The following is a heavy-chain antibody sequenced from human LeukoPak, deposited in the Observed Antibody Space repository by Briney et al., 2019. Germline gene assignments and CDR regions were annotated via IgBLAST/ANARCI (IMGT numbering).Heavy chain of an antibody. J-gene: IGHJ4*02. V-gene: IGHV3-21*01. D-gene: IGHD2-15*01. CDR3: ARGPIGDIVVVVAVTQYYFDY. Sequence: GGSLRLSCAASGFTFSSYSMNWVRQAPGKGLEWVSSISSSSSYIYYADSVKGRFTISRDNAKNSLYLQMNGLRAEDTAVYYCARGPIGDIVVVVAVTQYYFDYWGQGTLVTVSS. CDR1: GFTFSSYS. CDR2: ISSSSSYI.